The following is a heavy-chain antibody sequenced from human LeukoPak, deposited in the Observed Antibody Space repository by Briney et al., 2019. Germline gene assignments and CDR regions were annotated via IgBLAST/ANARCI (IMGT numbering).Heavy chain of an antibody. CDR1: GYTFTSYY. CDR2: INPSGGST. CDR3: ARRGGYGDLPDAFDI. V-gene: IGHV1-46*01. J-gene: IGHJ3*02. Sequence: ASVKVSCKASGYTFTSYYMHWVRQAPGQGLEWMGIINPSGGSTSYAQKFQGRVTMTRDTSISTAYMELSRLRSDDTAVYYCARRGGYGDLPDAFDIWGQGTMVTVSS. D-gene: IGHD4-17*01.